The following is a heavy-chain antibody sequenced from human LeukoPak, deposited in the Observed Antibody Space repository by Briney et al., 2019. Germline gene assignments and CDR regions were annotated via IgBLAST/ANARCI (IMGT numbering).Heavy chain of an antibody. CDR2: MNPNSGNT. CDR3: ASWPGSYSGGWYYGMDV. CDR1: GYTFTSYD. J-gene: IGHJ6*02. D-gene: IGHD6-19*01. Sequence: GASVKVSCKASGYTFTSYDINWVRQATGQGLEWMGWMNPNSGNTGYAQKFQGRVTMTRNTSISTAYMELSSLRSEDTAVYYCASWPGSYSGGWYYGMDVWGQGTTVTVSS. V-gene: IGHV1-8*01.